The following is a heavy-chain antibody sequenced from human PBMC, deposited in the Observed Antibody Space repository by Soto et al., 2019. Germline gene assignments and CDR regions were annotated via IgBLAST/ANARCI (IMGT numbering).Heavy chain of an antibody. J-gene: IGHJ4*02. CDR2: IIPIFGTA. CDR1: GGTFSSYA. D-gene: IGHD6-19*01. V-gene: IGHV1-69*13. CDR3: ARVTVAGPQLAYYFDY. Sequence: SVKVSFKASGGTFSSYAISWVRQAPGQGLEWMGGIIPIFGTANYAQKFQGRVTITADESTSTAYMELSSLRSEDTAVYYCARVTVAGPQLAYYFDYWGQGTLVTVSS.